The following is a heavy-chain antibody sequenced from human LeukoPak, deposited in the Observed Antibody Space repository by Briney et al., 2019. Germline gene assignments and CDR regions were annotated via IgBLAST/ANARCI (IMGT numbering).Heavy chain of an antibody. Sequence: ASVKVSCKASGYTFTGYAMHWVRQAPGQRLEWMGWINAGNGNTKYSQKFQGRVTITRDTSASTAYMELSSLRSEDTAVYYCARASGYYGSGSLATEFDYWGQGTLVTVSS. CDR3: ARASGYYGSGSLATEFDY. J-gene: IGHJ4*02. V-gene: IGHV1-3*01. D-gene: IGHD3-10*01. CDR2: INAGNGNT. CDR1: GYTFTGYA.